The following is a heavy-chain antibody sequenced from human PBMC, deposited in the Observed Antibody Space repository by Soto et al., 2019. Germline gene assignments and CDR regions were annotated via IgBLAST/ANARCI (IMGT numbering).Heavy chain of an antibody. Sequence: SETLSLTCTVSGGSISSYYWSWIRQPPGKGLEWIGYIYYSGSTNYNPSLKSRVTISVDTSKNQFSLKLSSVTAADTAVYYCARADDILTGYYFDYWGQGTLVTVSS. CDR1: GGSISSYY. V-gene: IGHV4-59*08. CDR3: ARADDILTGYYFDY. J-gene: IGHJ4*02. D-gene: IGHD3-9*01. CDR2: IYYSGST.